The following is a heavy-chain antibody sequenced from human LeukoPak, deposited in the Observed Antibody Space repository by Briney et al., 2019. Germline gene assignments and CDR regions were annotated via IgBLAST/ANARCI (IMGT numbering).Heavy chain of an antibody. J-gene: IGHJ3*02. D-gene: IGHD2-15*01. Sequence: PGGSLRLSCAASGFTFSSYGMHWVRQAPGKGLEWVAFIRYDGSNKYYTDSVKGRFTISRDNSKNSLYLQVDSLRAEDTAVYYCQGWWDIWGQGTMVTVSS. CDR2: IRYDGSNK. CDR3: QGWWDI. CDR1: GFTFSSYG. V-gene: IGHV3-30*02.